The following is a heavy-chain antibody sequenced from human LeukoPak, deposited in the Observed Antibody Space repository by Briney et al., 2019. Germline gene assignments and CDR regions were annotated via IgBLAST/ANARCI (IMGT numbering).Heavy chain of an antibody. CDR3: ARDGHATVAVNFDY. CDR2: IKQDGNEK. Sequence: GGSLRLSCAASGFTFSNYWMSWVRQAPGKGLEWVANIKQDGNEKNFVDSVEGRFTISRDNAESSLYLQMDSLRVEDTAVYYCARDGHATVAVNFDYWGQGTLVTVSS. J-gene: IGHJ4*02. CDR1: GFTFSNYW. D-gene: IGHD6-19*01. V-gene: IGHV3-7*01.